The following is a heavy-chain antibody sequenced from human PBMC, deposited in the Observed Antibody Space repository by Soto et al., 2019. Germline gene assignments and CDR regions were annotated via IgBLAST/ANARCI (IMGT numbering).Heavy chain of an antibody. CDR2: IILIFGTT. D-gene: IGHD1-26*01. Sequence: QVQLVQSGAEVKKPGSSVKVSCKASGGAFSSFAISWVRQAPGQGLEWMGGIILIFGTTSYAQKFEGSVTITADSATSTGYREMSSLRSEDTAVYYCARDNFLPYGYYVNAFDIWCQGTMVTVSS. CDR1: GGAFSSFA. CDR3: ARDNFLPYGYYVNAFDI. V-gene: IGHV1-69*06. J-gene: IGHJ3*02.